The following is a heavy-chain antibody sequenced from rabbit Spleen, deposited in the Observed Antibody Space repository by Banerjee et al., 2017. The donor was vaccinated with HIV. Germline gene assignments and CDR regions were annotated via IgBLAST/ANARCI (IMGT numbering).Heavy chain of an antibody. CDR2: IDTGSSGFT. V-gene: IGHV1S45*01. J-gene: IGHJ6*01. Sequence: QEQLEESGGDLVQPEGSLTLTCTASGFSFSSSYWMCWVRQAPGKGLEWIACIDTGSSGFTYFATWAKGRFTISKTSSTTVTLQMTSLTAADTATYFCARDSGTSFSSYGMDLWGPGTLVTVS. D-gene: IGHD8-1*01. CDR1: GFSFSSSYW. CDR3: ARDSGTSFSSYGMDL.